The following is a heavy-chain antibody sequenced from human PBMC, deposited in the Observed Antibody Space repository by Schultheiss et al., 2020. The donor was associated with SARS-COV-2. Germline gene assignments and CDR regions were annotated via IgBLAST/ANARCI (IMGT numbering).Heavy chain of an antibody. V-gene: IGHV4-59*12. D-gene: IGHD4-23*01. J-gene: IGHJ4*02. CDR3: ARDSDGGFDY. Sequence: SETLSLTCTVSGGSINGYYWTWIRQPPGKGLEWIGYIYYSGSTNYNPSLRSRVSISLDTSKNQFSLKLSSVTAADTAVYYCARDSDGGFDYWGQGTLVTVSS. CDR2: IYYSGST. CDR1: GGSINGYY.